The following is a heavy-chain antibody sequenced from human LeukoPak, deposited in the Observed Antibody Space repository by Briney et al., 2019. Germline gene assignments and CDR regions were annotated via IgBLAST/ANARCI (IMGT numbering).Heavy chain of an antibody. Sequence: PSETLSLTCAVYGGSFSGYYWSWIRQPPGKGLEWIGEINHSGSTNYNPSLKSRVTIPVDTSKNQFSLKLSSVTAADTAVYYCASTKLGTTASDYWGQGTLVTVSS. J-gene: IGHJ4*02. V-gene: IGHV4-34*01. D-gene: IGHD1-1*01. CDR2: INHSGST. CDR1: GGSFSGYY. CDR3: ASTKLGTTASDY.